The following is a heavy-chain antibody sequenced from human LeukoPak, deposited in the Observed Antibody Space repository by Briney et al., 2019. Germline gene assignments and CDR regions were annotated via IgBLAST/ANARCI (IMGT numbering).Heavy chain of an antibody. Sequence: SETLSLACTVSGGSISSYYWSWIRQPAGKGLEWIGRIYTRGSTNHNPSLKSRVTISVDKSKNQLSLKLSTVPAADTAVYYCARDYYDSSGYYGRGGYYYMDVWGKGTTVTVSS. CDR3: ARDYYDSSGYYGRGGYYYMDV. CDR2: IYTRGST. J-gene: IGHJ6*03. V-gene: IGHV4-4*07. CDR1: GGSISSYY. D-gene: IGHD3-22*01.